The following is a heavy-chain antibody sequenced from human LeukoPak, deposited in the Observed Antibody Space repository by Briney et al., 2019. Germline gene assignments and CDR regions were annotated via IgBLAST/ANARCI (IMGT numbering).Heavy chain of an antibody. CDR1: GFTFSSYS. D-gene: IGHD2-21*01. J-gene: IGHJ4*02. CDR2: ISSSSSYI. CDR3: ARDTNSAGAYFDY. V-gene: IGHV3-21*01. Sequence: GGSLRLSCAASGFTFSSYSMSWVRQAPGKGLEWVSSISSSSSYIYYADSVKGRFTISRDNAENSLYLQMNSLRAEDTAVYYCARDTNSAGAYFDYWGQGTLVTVSS.